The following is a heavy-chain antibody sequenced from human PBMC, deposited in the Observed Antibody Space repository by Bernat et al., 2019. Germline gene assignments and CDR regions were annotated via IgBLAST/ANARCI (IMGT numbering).Heavy chain of an antibody. CDR1: GGPISSSSYY. J-gene: IGHJ4*02. CDR3: ARRGYYDSSGYYKY. CDR2: MYYSGST. D-gene: IGHD3-22*01. Sequence: QLQLQESGPGLVKPSETLSLTCTVSGGPISSSSYYWGWIRQPPGKGLEWIGSMYYSGSTSYNPSLKSRVTISVDTSKNQFSLKLSSVTAADTAVYYCARRGYYDSSGYYKYWGQGTLVTVSS. V-gene: IGHV4-39*01.